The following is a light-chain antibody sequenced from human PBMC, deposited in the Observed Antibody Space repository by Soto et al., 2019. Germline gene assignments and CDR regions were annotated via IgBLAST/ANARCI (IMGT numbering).Light chain of an antibody. V-gene: IGKV1-39*01. CDR2: EAS. CDR3: QQSYSTPPFN. CDR1: QSISSY. J-gene: IGKJ3*01. Sequence: DIQMTQSPSPLSASVGDRVYITCRTSQSISSYLNWYQAKPGKAPKLLIYEASSLESGVPSRFSGSGSGTDFTLTISSLQPEDSATYYCQQSYSTPPFNVGPGTKVDIK.